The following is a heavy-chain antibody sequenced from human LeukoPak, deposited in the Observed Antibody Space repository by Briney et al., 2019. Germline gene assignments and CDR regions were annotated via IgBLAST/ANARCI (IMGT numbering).Heavy chain of an antibody. CDR1: GFTFSNAW. CDR3: TTSLSSGYYIDY. Sequence: PGGSLRLSCAASGFTFSNAWMSWVRQAPGKGLEWVGRIKSKTDGGTTDYAAPVKGRFTISRDDSKNTLYLQMNSLKTEDTAVYYCTTSLSSGYYIDYWGQGILVTVSS. D-gene: IGHD3-22*01. V-gene: IGHV3-15*01. CDR2: IKSKTDGGTT. J-gene: IGHJ4*02.